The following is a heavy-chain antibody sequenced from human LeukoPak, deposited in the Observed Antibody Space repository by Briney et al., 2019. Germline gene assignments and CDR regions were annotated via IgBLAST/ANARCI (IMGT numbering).Heavy chain of an antibody. CDR2: ISSSGGST. J-gene: IGHJ4*02. D-gene: IGHD3-22*01. Sequence: GWSLRLSCAASGFRFSSYAMNWVRQAPGKGLEWVSSISSSGGSTYYADSVKGRFTISRDNSKNTLYLQMNSLRAEDTAVYYCAYDSTGYYYRNIDYWGQGTLVTVSS. V-gene: IGHV3-23*01. CDR3: AYDSTGYYYRNIDY. CDR1: GFRFSSYA.